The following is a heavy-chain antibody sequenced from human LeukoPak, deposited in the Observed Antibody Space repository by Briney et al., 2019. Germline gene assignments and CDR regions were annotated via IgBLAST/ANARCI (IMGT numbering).Heavy chain of an antibody. D-gene: IGHD5-24*01. Sequence: PGGSLRLSCVASGFVFNSYEMSWVRQAPGKGLEWLSYITGRGNTIYYADSVRGRFTISRDNAKLSLYLQMNTLRAEDTATYYCARSLGPTKPFDFWGKGTPVTVSS. CDR1: GFVFNSYE. V-gene: IGHV3-48*03. J-gene: IGHJ4*02. CDR3: ARSLGPTKPFDF. CDR2: ITGRGNTI.